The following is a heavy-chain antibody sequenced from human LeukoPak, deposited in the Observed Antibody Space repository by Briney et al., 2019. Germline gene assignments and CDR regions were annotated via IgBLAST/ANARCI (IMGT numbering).Heavy chain of an antibody. CDR1: GFTFSSYC. CDR2: INSDGSST. J-gene: IGHJ4*03. CDR3: ARVDGYPDY. Sequence: GGSLRLSCAASGFTFSSYCMHWVRQAPGKGLVWVSRINSDGSSTNYADSVRGRFTISRDNAKNTLYLQMNSLRAEDTAVYYCARVDGYPDYWGQGTLVTVSS. V-gene: IGHV3-74*01.